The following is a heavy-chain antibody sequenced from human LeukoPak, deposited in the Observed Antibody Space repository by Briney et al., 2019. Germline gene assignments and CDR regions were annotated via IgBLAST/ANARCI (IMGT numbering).Heavy chain of an antibody. CDR2: IKQDGSEK. V-gene: IGHV3-7*01. CDR3: ARLVTLLDFDY. Sequence: GGSLRLSCAASGFTFNNYWMTWVRQAPGKGLQWVANIKQDGSEKYYADSVKGRFTISRDNSKNTLYLQMNSLRAEDTAVYYCARLVTLLDFDYWGQGTLVTVSS. D-gene: IGHD4-23*01. J-gene: IGHJ4*02. CDR1: GFTFNNYW.